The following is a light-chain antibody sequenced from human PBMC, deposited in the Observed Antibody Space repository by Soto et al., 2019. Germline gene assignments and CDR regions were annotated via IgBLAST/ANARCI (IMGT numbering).Light chain of an antibody. CDR3: NSYTSNTSVV. CDR1: SSDVGSYNR. Sequence: QSALTQPPSVSGSPGQSVTISCTGTSSDVGSYNRVSWYQQPPGTAPKLMIYEVSTRPSGVPDRFSGSKSGNTAFLTISGLQAEDEADYYCNSYTSNTSVVFGGGTKLTVL. V-gene: IGLV2-18*02. CDR2: EVS. J-gene: IGLJ2*01.